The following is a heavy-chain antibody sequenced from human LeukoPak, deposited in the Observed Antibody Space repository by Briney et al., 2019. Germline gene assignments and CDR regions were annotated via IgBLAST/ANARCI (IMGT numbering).Heavy chain of an antibody. Sequence: GGFLRLSCAASGFTFSSYWMNWARQAPGKGPEWVASINHNGNVNYYVDSVKGRFTISRDNAKNSLYLQMSNLRAEDTAVYFSARGGCLDVWGQGATLTVSS. D-gene: IGHD3-16*01. J-gene: IGHJ6*02. V-gene: IGHV3-7*03. CDR1: GFTFSSYW. CDR3: ARGGCLDV. CDR2: INHNGNVN.